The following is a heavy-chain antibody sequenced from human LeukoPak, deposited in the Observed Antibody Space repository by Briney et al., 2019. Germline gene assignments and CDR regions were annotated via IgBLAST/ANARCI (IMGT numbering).Heavy chain of an antibody. J-gene: IGHJ5*02. Sequence: WGSLRLSCAASGFTFSSYSMNGVRQAPGKGLEGVSPISSSSSYKYYADSVKDRFTISRDNAKNSLLLQMNRLRGQDTAVYNRANNPDYYGSGSYIWFYPWGQGTLVTVSS. CDR2: ISSSSSYK. V-gene: IGHV3-21*01. D-gene: IGHD3-10*01. CDR1: GFTFSSYS. CDR3: ANNPDYYGSGSYIWFYP.